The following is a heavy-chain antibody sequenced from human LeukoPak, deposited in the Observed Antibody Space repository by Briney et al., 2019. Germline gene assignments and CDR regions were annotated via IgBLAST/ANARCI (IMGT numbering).Heavy chain of an antibody. D-gene: IGHD5-12*01. CDR3: AKSYNGYESKPDY. V-gene: IGHV3-30*18. CDR2: ISYDGSNK. Sequence: GRSLRLSCAASGFTFSSFGMHWVRQAPGKGLEWVAVISYDGSNKYYADSVKGRFTISRDNSKITLYLQMNSLRAEDTAVYYCAKSYNGYESKPDYWGQGTLVTVSS. CDR1: GFTFSSFG. J-gene: IGHJ4*02.